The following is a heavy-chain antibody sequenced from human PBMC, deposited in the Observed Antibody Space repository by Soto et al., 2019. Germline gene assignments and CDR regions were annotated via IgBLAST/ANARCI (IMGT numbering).Heavy chain of an antibody. Sequence: QVQLQESGPGLVKPSQTLSLTCTVSGDFISSDNYYWSWIRQHPGKGLEWIGCIHNSGSTYYNPSLKSRVIISIDMSKNQFSLKLNSVTAAATAMYYCTRGVAYWGQGTLVTVSS. CDR1: GDFISSDNYY. J-gene: IGHJ4*02. V-gene: IGHV4-31*03. CDR3: TRGVAY. CDR2: IHNSGST.